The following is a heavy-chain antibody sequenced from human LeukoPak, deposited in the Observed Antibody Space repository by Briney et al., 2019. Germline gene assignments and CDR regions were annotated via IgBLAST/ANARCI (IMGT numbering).Heavy chain of an antibody. D-gene: IGHD6-19*01. J-gene: IGHJ6*03. CDR3: AKGSKAVLFTRDHYMDV. CDR2: ISGSGTST. CDR1: GFTFSSYE. Sequence: PGGSLRLSCAASGFTFSSYEMNWVRQAPGKGLEWVSGISGSGTSTYYTDSVKGRFTISRDNSKNTLYLQMNSLRAEDTAVYFCAKGSKAVLFTRDHYMDVWGKGTTVTISS. V-gene: IGHV3-23*01.